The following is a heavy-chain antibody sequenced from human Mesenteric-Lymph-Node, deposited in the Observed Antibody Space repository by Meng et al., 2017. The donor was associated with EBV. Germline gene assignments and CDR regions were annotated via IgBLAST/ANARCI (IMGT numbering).Heavy chain of an antibody. J-gene: IGHJ5*02. D-gene: IGHD3-10*01. V-gene: IGHV1-18*01. CDR2: ISAYNGNT. CDR3: DLTPESSGIWLFDP. Sequence: LSGTEVKKPGYSVKVSCKASGGTFSTYTCSWVRQASGQGLEWMGWISAYNGNTNYGQKLKGRVTMKTDTSTSTAYMELRSLRSDDTAVYYCDLTPESSGIWLFDPWGQGTLVTVSS. CDR1: GGTFSTYT.